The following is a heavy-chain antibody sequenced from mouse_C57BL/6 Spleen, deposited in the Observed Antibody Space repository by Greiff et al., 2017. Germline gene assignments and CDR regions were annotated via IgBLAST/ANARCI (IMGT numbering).Heavy chain of an antibody. CDR1: GYTFTSYW. V-gene: IGHV1-61*01. CDR2: IYPSDSET. CDR3: ARPDGSSYGYFDV. J-gene: IGHJ1*03. Sequence: QVQLQQPGAELVRPGSSVKLSCKASGYTFTSYWMDWVKQRPGQGLEWIGNIYPSDSETHYNQKFKDKATLTVDKSSSTAYMQLSSLTSEDSAVYYCARPDGSSYGYFDVWGTGTTVTVSS. D-gene: IGHD1-1*01.